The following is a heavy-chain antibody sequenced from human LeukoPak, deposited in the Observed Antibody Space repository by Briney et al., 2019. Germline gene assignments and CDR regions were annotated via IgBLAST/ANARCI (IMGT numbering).Heavy chain of an antibody. CDR1: GFTFSTYW. V-gene: IGHV3-74*01. CDR3: ARGALGYCNSINCPQLDY. J-gene: IGHJ4*02. D-gene: IGHD2-2*01. CDR2: INSDGSIT. Sequence: GGSLRLSCAASGFTFSTYWMHWFRQAPGKGLVWVSRINSDGSITDYEDSVKGRFTISRDNAKNTLYLRMNFLRAEDTAVYYCARGALGYCNSINCPQLDYWGQGTLVTVSS.